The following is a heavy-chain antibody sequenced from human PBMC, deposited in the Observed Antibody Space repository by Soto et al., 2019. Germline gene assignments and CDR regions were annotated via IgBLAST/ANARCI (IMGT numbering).Heavy chain of an antibody. Sequence: GSLRLSCSGFGFNFSDYYMNWIRQSPVKGLEWVSSILSLESHKYYAASVMGRFRVSRDNAKRSLFLQMNNLSAEDTGIYFCATGLKDTSNRPSFDSWGPGTPVTVSS. V-gene: IGHV3-11*01. CDR1: GFNFSDYY. CDR2: ILSLESHK. D-gene: IGHD2-8*01. J-gene: IGHJ4*02. CDR3: ATGLKDTSNRPSFDS.